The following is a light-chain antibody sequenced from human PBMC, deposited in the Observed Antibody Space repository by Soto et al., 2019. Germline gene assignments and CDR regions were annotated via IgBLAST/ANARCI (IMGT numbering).Light chain of an antibody. CDR2: GAS. CDR3: QQYGSSKT. Sequence: EIGLSRCSGTLSLSPGERATLSCRASQSVSSSYLAWYQQKPGQAPRLLIYGASSRATGIPDRFSGSGSGTDFTLTISRLEPEDFAVYYCQQYGSSKTFGQGT. CDR1: QSVSSSY. J-gene: IGKJ1*01. V-gene: IGKV3-20*01.